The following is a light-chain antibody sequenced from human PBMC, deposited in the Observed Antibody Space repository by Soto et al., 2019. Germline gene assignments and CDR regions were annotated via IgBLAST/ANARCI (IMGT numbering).Light chain of an antibody. CDR3: NSYTSISTLV. V-gene: IGLV2-14*01. Sequence: QSALTQPASVSGSPGQSITISCTGTSSDVGGYNYVSWYQQHPGKAPQLMIYDVSNRPSGVSNRFSGSKSGNTASLTISGLQAEDEADYYCNSYTSISTLVFGGGTKLTVL. J-gene: IGLJ2*01. CDR2: DVS. CDR1: SSDVGGYNY.